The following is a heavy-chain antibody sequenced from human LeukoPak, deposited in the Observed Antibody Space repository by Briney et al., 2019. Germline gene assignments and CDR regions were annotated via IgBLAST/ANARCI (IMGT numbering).Heavy chain of an antibody. V-gene: IGHV1-8*01. D-gene: IGHD3-9*01. Sequence: ASVKVSCKASGYTFTTYDIIWVRQATGQGLEWMGWMNPNSGNTGYAQKFQGRVTMTRDTSISTAYMELSSLRSEDTAVYFCARETTIPPHYFDYWGLGTPVIVSS. CDR2: MNPNSGNT. J-gene: IGHJ4*02. CDR1: GYTFTTYD. CDR3: ARETTIPPHYFDY.